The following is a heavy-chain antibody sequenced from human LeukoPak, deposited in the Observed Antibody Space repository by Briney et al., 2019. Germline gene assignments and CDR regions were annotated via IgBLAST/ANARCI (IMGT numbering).Heavy chain of an antibody. J-gene: IGHJ5*02. V-gene: IGHV4-34*01. CDR3: ARHSFGVVISVKILDWFDP. CDR1: GGSFSGYY. D-gene: IGHD3-3*01. CDR2: INHSGST. Sequence: PSETLSLTCAVYGGSFSGYYWSWIRQPPGKGLEWIGEINHSGSTNYNPSLKSRVAISVDTSKNQFSLKLSSVTAADTAVYYCARHSFGVVISVKILDWFDPWGQGTLVTVSS.